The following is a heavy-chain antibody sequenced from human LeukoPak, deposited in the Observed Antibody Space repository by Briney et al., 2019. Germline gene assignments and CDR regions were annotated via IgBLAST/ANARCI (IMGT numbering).Heavy chain of an antibody. J-gene: IGHJ5*02. CDR1: GYSFTSNW. V-gene: IGHV5-51*01. Sequence: PGESLKISCKASGYSFTSNWIGWVRQMPGKGLKWMGIIYPVDSDTRYRPSFEGQVTISADQSISTAYLQWSRLQASDTAMYYCARVDAAPPEPWGAGAPVTPSS. CDR3: ARVDAAPPEP. CDR2: IYPVDSDT. D-gene: IGHD2-2*01.